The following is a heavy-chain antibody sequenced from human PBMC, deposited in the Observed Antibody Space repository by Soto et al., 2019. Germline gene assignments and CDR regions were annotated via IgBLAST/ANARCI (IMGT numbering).Heavy chain of an antibody. V-gene: IGHV4-39*01. Sequence: PSETLSLTCTVSGGSISSSSYYWGWIRQPPGKELEWIGSIYYSGSTYYNPSLKSRVTISVDTSKNQFSLKLSSVTAADTAVYYCLRSYDRSLYFMDVCGKGSTVTVSS. CDR3: LRSYDRSLYFMDV. CDR1: GGSISSSSYY. D-gene: IGHD3-16*01. CDR2: IYYSGST. J-gene: IGHJ6*03.